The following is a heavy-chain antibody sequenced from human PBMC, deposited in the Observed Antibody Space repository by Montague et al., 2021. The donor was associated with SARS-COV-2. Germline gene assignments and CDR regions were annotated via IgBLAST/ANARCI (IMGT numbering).Heavy chain of an antibody. CDR3: TSGREGNYNVMDV. CDR2: TYYRSKWYN. J-gene: IGHJ6*02. Sequence: CAISGDSVSSHRATWNWVRQSPSRGLEWLGRTYYRSKWYNDYAVALRGRVTINPDTSKNQFSLQLDSVTPEDTAIYYCTSGREGNYNVMDVWGQGTTVTVSS. V-gene: IGHV6-1*01. CDR1: GDSVSSHRAT. D-gene: IGHD1-1*01.